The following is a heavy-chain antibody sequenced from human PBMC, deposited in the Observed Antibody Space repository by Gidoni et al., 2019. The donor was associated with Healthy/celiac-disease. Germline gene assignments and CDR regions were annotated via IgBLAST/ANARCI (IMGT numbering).Heavy chain of an antibody. CDR1: GGSFSVYY. J-gene: IGHJ4*02. CDR2: INHSGST. Sequence: QVQLQQWGAGLLKPSETLSLTCAVYGGSFSVYYWSWIRQPPGKGLEWIGEINHSGSTNYNPSLKSRVTISVDTSKNQFSLKLSSVTAADTAVYYCARVGRDCSSTSCYVDYWGQGTLVTVSS. V-gene: IGHV4-34*01. CDR3: ARVGRDCSSTSCYVDY. D-gene: IGHD2-2*01.